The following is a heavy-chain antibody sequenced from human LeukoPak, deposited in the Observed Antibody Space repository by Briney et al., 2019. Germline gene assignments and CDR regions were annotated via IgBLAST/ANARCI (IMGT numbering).Heavy chain of an antibody. J-gene: IGHJ4*02. CDR3: ATGHSYGYDY. V-gene: IGHV3-74*01. D-gene: IGHD5-18*01. Sequence: TGGSLRLSCAASGLTFSDFWMHWVRQPPGKGLVWVALVKGDGRTTIYADSVKGRFTISRDNAKNTLYLQMNSLRADDSGVYYCATGHSYGYDYWGQGDLVTVSS. CDR2: VKGDGRTT. CDR1: GLTFSDFW.